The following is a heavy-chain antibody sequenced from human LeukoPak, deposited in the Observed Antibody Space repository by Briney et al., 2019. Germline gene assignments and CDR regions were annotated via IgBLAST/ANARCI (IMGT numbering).Heavy chain of an antibody. CDR1: GGSFSDYY. V-gene: IGHV4-34*01. CDR3: ARHPDCSGGSCYSGYYYYYMDV. Sequence: PSETLSLTCAVYGGSFSDYYWSWIRQTPGKGLEWIGSIYYSGSTYYNPSLKSRVTISVDTSKNQFSLKLSSVTAADTAVYYCARHPDCSGGSCYSGYYYYYMDVWGKGTTVTVSS. CDR2: IYYSGST. J-gene: IGHJ6*03. D-gene: IGHD2-15*01.